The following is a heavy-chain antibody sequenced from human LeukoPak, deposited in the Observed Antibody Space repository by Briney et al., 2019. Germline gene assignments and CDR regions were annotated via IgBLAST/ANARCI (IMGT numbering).Heavy chain of an antibody. V-gene: IGHV3-21*01. Sequence: GGSLRLSCAASGFTFSSYAMSWVRQAPGKGLEWVSSISSSSSYIYYADSVKGRFTISRDNAKNSLYLQMNSLRAEDTAVYYCARDALQGGAVAGTDYWGQGTLVTVSS. CDR3: ARDALQGGAVAGTDY. D-gene: IGHD6-19*01. CDR2: ISSSSSYI. J-gene: IGHJ4*02. CDR1: GFTFSSYA.